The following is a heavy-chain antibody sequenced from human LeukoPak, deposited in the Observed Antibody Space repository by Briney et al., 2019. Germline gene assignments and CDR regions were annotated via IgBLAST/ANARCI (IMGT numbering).Heavy chain of an antibody. CDR2: ISSSSSNI. D-gene: IGHD3-22*01. V-gene: IGHV3-21*01. J-gene: IGHJ5*02. CDR1: GFTFSSYS. CDR3: AREIYYDSSGFYIDP. Sequence: GGSLRLSCAASGFTFSSYSMNWVRQAPGKGLEWVSSISSSSSNIYYADSVKGRFTISRDNAKNSLYLQMNSLRAEDTAVYYCAREIYYDSSGFYIDPWGQGTLVTVSS.